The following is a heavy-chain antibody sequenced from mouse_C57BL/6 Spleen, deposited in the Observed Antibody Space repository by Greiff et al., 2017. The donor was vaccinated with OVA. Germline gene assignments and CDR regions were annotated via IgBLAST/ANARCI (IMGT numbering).Heavy chain of an antibody. CDR1: GYTFTSYG. Sequence: VQLQQSGAELARPGASVKLSCKASGYTFTSYGISWVKQRTGQGLEWIGEIYPRSGNTYYNEKFKGKATLTADKSSSTAYMELRSLTSEDSAVYFCAYYSNYFFAYWGQGTLVTVSA. CDR2: IYPRSGNT. CDR3: AYYSNYFFAY. J-gene: IGHJ3*01. D-gene: IGHD2-5*01. V-gene: IGHV1-81*01.